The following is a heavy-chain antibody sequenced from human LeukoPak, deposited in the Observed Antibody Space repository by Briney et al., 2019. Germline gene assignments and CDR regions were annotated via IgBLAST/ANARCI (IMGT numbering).Heavy chain of an antibody. Sequence: SQTLSLTCTVSGGSLSSGDYYWRWLRQPPGKGLEWIGYIYYSGSTYYNPSLKSRVTISVDTSKDQFSLKLSSVTAADTAVYYCARDGFLEWLSPPYYGMDVWGQGTTVTVSS. CDR2: IYYSGST. CDR1: GGSLSSGDYY. J-gene: IGHJ6*02. D-gene: IGHD3-3*01. V-gene: IGHV4-30-4*01. CDR3: ARDGFLEWLSPPYYGMDV.